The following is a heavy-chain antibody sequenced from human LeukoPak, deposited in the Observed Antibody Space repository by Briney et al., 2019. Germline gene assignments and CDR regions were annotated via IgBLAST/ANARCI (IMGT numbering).Heavy chain of an antibody. CDR2: IGGSSDFT. D-gene: IGHD2-15*01. V-gene: IGHV3-23*01. CDR3: ARYCSGGRCYSGLDP. J-gene: IGHJ5*02. Sequence: GGSLRLSCAASGFTFSDYAMGWVRQAPGKGLEWVSAIGGSSDFTYFADSVKGRFTISRDSSKNRMYLQMNSLRVEDTAVYYCARYCSGGRCYSGLDPWGQGALVTVSS. CDR1: GFTFSDYA.